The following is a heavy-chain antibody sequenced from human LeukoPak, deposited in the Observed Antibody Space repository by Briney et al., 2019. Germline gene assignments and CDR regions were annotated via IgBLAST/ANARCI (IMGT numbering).Heavy chain of an antibody. CDR2: VYYSGST. Sequence: PSETLSLTCTVSGASISDYYWNWIRQPPGKGLEWIGYVYYSGSTNYNPSLKSRVTISVDTSKNQFSLKLSSVTAADTAVYYCAREWGISYYYGSGQPGWFDPWGQGTLVTVSS. V-gene: IGHV4-59*13. J-gene: IGHJ5*02. D-gene: IGHD3-10*01. CDR3: AREWGISYYYGSGQPGWFDP. CDR1: GASISDYY.